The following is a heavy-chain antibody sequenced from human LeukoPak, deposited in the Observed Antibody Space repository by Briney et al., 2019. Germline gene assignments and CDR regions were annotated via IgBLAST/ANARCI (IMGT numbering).Heavy chain of an antibody. J-gene: IGHJ4*02. CDR1: GFTFSSYA. Sequence: PGGSLRLSCAASGFTFSSYAMSWVHQAPGKGLEWVSAISGSGGSTYYVDSVKGRFTISRDNSKNTLYLQMNSLRAEDTAVYYCAKRLDYGDPYEDYWGQGTLVTVSS. D-gene: IGHD4-17*01. V-gene: IGHV3-23*01. CDR2: ISGSGGST. CDR3: AKRLDYGDPYEDY.